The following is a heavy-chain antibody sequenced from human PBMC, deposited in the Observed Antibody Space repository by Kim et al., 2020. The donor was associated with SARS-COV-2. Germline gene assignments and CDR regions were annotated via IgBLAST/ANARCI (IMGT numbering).Heavy chain of an antibody. CDR2: IQTSGST. D-gene: IGHD6-6*01. J-gene: IGHJ4*02. V-gene: IGHV4-61*02. CDR1: GGSISSGSYY. Sequence: SETLSLTCTVSGGSISSGSYYWSWIRQPAGKGLEWIGRIQTSGSTNYNPSLRSRVTISVDTSKNHFSLKLSSVTAADTAVYYCARGSSPVDYWGQGTLVTVSS. CDR3: ARGSSPVDY.